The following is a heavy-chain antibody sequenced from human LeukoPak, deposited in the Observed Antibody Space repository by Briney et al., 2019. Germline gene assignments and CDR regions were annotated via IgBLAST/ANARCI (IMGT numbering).Heavy chain of an antibody. CDR3: AKFPNAFDI. CDR2: ISGSGGST. V-gene: IGHV3-23*01. J-gene: IGHJ3*02. CDR1: GFTFSSYA. Sequence: GGSLRLSCAASGFTFSSYAMNWVRQAPGKGLEWVSAISGSGGSTYYADSVQGRFTISRDNSKNTLHLQMNSLRAEDTAVYYCAKFPNAFDIWGQGTMVTVSS.